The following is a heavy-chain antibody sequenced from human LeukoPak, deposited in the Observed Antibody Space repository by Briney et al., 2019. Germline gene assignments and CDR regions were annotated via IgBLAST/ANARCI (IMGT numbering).Heavy chain of an antibody. J-gene: IGHJ4*02. CDR1: GGSFSISY. Sequence: PSETLSLTCGVSGGSFSISYWSWIRQPPGKGLEWIGQIYHSGGANYNPSLRSRVTISIDTSKNQLSLRLCSVTAADTAVYYCARHGSYCFDSWGQGTLVTVSS. V-gene: IGHV4-34*01. D-gene: IGHD3-10*01. CDR2: IYHSGGA. CDR3: ARHGSYCFDS.